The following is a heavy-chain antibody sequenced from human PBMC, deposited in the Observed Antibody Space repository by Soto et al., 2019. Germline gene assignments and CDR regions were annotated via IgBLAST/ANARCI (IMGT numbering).Heavy chain of an antibody. CDR2: IIPILGIA. CDR1: GGTFSSYT. CDR3: AGVEYGEDGPFDH. V-gene: IGHV1-69*02. J-gene: IGHJ4*02. Sequence: QVQLVQSGAEVKNPGSSVKVSCKASGGTFSSYTISWVRQAPGQGLEWMGRIIPILGIANYAQKFQGRVTITADKSTSTAYMELSSLRSEDTGVYYCAGVEYGEDGPFDHWGQGTLVTVSS. D-gene: IGHD4-17*01.